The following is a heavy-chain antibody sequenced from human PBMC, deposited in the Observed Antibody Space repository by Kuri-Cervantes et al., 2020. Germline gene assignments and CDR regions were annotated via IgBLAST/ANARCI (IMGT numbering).Heavy chain of an antibody. J-gene: IGHJ4*02. CDR3: AKDLDIVATATFDY. CDR2: ISASGGHT. D-gene: IGHD5-12*01. V-gene: IGHV3-23*01. Sequence: GGSLRLSCAASGFTFSRYHMVWVRQAPGKGLESFSSISASGGHTYYSDSVKGRFAISRDNSKNTLYLQMNSLRAEDTAVYYCAKDLDIVATATFDYWGQGTLVTVSS. CDR1: GFTFSRYH.